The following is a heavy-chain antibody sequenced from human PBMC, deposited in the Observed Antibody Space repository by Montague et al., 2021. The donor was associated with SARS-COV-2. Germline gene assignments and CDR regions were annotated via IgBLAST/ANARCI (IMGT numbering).Heavy chain of an antibody. CDR2: IYWNDGK. CDR1: GFSLDTRGAG. D-gene: IGHD5-12*01. J-gene: IGHJ5*02. Sequence: VKPTQNFTLICSFSGFSLDTRGAGVAWIRQPPGKALEWLGTIYWNDGKHYNSSLKSRLSTSKDTSKNQVVLILTDVDPPDTATYFCAHREGDNNGCRWLNPGGQGTLVPVP. CDR3: AHREGDNNGCRWLNP. V-gene: IGHV2-5*01.